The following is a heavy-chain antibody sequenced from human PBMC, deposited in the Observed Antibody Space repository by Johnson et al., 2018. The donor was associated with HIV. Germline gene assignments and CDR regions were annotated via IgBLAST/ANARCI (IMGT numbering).Heavy chain of an antibody. Sequence: EVQLVESGGGLVQPGGSLRLSCAVSGFTFSSYWMHWVRQAPGKGLVWVSRINSDGSSTRYADSVKGRFTISRDNSKNTLYLQMNSLRAEDTAVYYCAREGEVGRAFDIWGQGTMVTVSS. J-gene: IGHJ3*02. CDR1: GFTFSSYW. CDR3: AREGEVGRAFDI. D-gene: IGHD3-16*01. V-gene: IGHV3-74*01. CDR2: INSDGSST.